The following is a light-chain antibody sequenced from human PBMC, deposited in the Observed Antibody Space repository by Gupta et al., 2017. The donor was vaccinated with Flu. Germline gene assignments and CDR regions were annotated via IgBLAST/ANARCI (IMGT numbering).Light chain of an antibody. CDR3: SSHAGRVTWV. V-gene: IGLV2-11*01. J-gene: IGLJ1*01. CDR1: SNDVGGSNR. Sequence: SAPTQPRSVSGSPGQSVTISCTGTSNDVGGSNRVSWYEQRPGKAPKLILYDVTERPSGVPDRFSGSKSGYTASLTISGRQADDEADYYCSSHAGRVTWVFGTGTTVTVL. CDR2: DVT.